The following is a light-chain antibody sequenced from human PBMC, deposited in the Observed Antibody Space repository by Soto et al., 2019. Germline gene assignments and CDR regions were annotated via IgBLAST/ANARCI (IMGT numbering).Light chain of an antibody. CDR2: NTN. Sequence: QAVLTQPPSASGTPGQRVTISCSGSSSNIGTNTVNWYQQFPGSAPQLLLYNTNQRPSGVPGRFSGSKSGTSASLAISGLQSEDEADYYCAAWDGSLDVVLFGGGTQLTVL. CDR3: AAWDGSLDVVL. CDR1: SSNIGTNT. J-gene: IGLJ2*01. V-gene: IGLV1-44*01.